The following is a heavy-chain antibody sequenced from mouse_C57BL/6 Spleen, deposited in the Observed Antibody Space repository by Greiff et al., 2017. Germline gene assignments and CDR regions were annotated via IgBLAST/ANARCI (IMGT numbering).Heavy chain of an antibody. CDR1: GFTFSSYA. D-gene: IGHD2-5*01. J-gene: IGHJ4*01. CDR2: ISSGGDYI. V-gene: IGHV5-9-1*02. CDR3: TREGTYYSNLYAMDY. Sequence: EVNVVESGEGLVKPGGSLKLSCAASGFTFSSYAMSWVRQTPEKRLEWVAYISSGGDYIYYADTVKGRFTISRDNARNTLYLQMSSLKSEDTAMYYCTREGTYYSNLYAMDYWGQGTSVTVSS.